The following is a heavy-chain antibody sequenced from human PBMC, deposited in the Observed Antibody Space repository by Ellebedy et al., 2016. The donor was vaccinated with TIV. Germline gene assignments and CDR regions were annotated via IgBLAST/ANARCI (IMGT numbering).Heavy chain of an antibody. V-gene: IGHV1-3*01. CDR2: INAGNGNT. J-gene: IGHJ4*02. D-gene: IGHD2-15*01. CDR1: GYTFTNYA. CDR3: VRADRISIAATFFDY. Sequence: ASVKVSCXASGYTFTNYAMHWVRQAPGQRLEWMGWINAGNGNTKYSQTFQGRVTITRDTSANVAYMELSSLRSEDTAVYYCVRADRISIAATFFDYWGQGTLVTVSS.